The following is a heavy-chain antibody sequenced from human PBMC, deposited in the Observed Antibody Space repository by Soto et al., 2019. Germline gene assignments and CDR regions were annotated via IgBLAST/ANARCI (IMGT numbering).Heavy chain of an antibody. V-gene: IGHV3-21*01. J-gene: IGHJ4*02. CDR1: AFTFTRFT. CDR3: ARESEDLTSNFDY. CDR2: ISSTTNYI. Sequence: EVQLVESGGGLVKPGGSLRLSWAASAFTFTRFTITWVAQAPGKGLEWVSSISSTTNYIYYADSMKGRFTVSRDNAKNSVYLDMNSLSAEDTAVYYCARESEDLTSNFDYWGQGTLVSVSS.